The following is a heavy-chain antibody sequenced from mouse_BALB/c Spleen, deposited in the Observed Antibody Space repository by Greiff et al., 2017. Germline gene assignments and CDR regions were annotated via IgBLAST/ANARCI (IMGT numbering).Heavy chain of an antibody. CDR3: GRSDYGYENYYAMDY. D-gene: IGHD2-2*01. CDR2: INPYNGDT. J-gene: IGHJ4*01. Sequence: EVQLQQSAAELARPGASVKLSCKASGYSFTGYFMNWVKQSHGKSLEWIGRINPYNGDTFYNQKFKGKATLTVDKSSSTAHMELLSLTSEDSAVYYCGRSDYGYENYYAMDYWGQGTSVTVSS. V-gene: IGHV1-37*01. CDR1: GYSFTGYF.